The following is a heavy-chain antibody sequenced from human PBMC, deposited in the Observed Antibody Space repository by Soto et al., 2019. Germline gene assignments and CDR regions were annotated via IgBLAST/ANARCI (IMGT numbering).Heavy chain of an antibody. D-gene: IGHD6-19*01. CDR2: IIPLFGTA. Sequence: QVQLVQSGAEVKQPGSSVKVSCKTSGGTFSTYAIYWVRQAPGQGLEWMGAIIPLFGTADYAQKFQGRVTSTGAESTSTAYMELRSLGSEDTAVYYCASPKGSYSSGYYYFDYWGQGTLVTVSS. CDR1: GGTFSTYA. J-gene: IGHJ4*02. V-gene: IGHV1-69*01. CDR3: ASPKGSYSSGYYYFDY.